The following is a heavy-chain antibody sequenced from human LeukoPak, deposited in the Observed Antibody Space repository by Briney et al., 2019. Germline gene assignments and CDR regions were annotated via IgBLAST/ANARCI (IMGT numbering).Heavy chain of an antibody. CDR1: GFSFNNYA. D-gene: IGHD5-12*01. CDR3: AKGAYDYIEIAYFDY. CDR2: IIGSSGTT. V-gene: IGHV3-23*01. Sequence: GGSLRLSCVASGFSFNNYAMNWVRQATGKGLEWVSLIIGSSGTTFYADSVKGRFTISRDKSKSTLYLQMNSLRAEDTAVYYCAKGAYDYIEIAYFDYWGQGSLVTVSS. J-gene: IGHJ4*02.